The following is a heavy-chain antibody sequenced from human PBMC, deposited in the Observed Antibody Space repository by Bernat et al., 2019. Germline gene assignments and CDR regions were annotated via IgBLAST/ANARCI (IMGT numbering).Heavy chain of an antibody. V-gene: IGHV1-2*04. CDR3: ARGDRNGQQIVSFDP. Sequence: QVQLVQSGAEVKKPGASVKVSCKASGYTFTGYYMHWVRQAPGQGLEWMGWINPNSGGTNYAQKCQGWVTMTRETSISTAYMELSRLRSDDTAVYYCARGDRNGQQIVSFDPWGQGTLVTVSS. D-gene: IGHD6-6*01. CDR1: GYTFTGYY. CDR2: INPNSGGT. J-gene: IGHJ5*02.